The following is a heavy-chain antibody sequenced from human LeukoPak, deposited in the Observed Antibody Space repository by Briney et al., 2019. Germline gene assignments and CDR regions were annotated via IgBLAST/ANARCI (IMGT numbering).Heavy chain of an antibody. V-gene: IGHV4-34*01. CDR3: ARATKGYCSSTSCYTYYYYGMDV. CDR1: GGSFSGYY. D-gene: IGHD2-2*02. J-gene: IGHJ6*02. Sequence: TSETLSLTCAVYGGSFSGYYWSWIRQPPGKGLEWIGEINHSGSTNYNPSLKSRVTISVDTSKNQFSLKLSSVTAADTAVYYCARATKGYCSSTSCYTYYYYGMDVWGQGTTVTVSS. CDR2: INHSGST.